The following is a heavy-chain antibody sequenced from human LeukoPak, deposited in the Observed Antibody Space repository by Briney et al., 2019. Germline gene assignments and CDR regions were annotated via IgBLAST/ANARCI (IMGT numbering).Heavy chain of an antibody. CDR3: AKAPPEYGDYSPLDFDY. D-gene: IGHD4-17*01. V-gene: IGHV3-30*18. Sequence: GGSLRLSCAASGLTFSTYAMSWVRQAPGKGLEWVAVISYDGSNKYYADSVKGRFTNSRDNSKNTLYLQMNSLRAEDTAVYYCAKAPPEYGDYSPLDFDYWGQGTLVTVSS. J-gene: IGHJ4*02. CDR1: GLTFSTYA. CDR2: ISYDGSNK.